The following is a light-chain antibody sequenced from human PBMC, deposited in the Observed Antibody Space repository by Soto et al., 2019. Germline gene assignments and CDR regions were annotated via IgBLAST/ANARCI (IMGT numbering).Light chain of an antibody. CDR1: QSINSW. V-gene: IGKV1-5*01. CDR2: DAS. Sequence: DIQMTQSPSTLSASVGDIVTITCRASQSINSWLAWYQQKPGKAPKLLIYDASSLESGVPSRFSGSGSGTEFTLTISSLQPDDFATYYCQQYNSSLTFGGGTKVDIK. CDR3: QQYNSSLT. J-gene: IGKJ4*01.